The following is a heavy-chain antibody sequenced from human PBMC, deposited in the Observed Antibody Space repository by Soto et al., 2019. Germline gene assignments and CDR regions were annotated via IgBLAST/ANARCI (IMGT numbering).Heavy chain of an antibody. Sequence: SETLSLTCTVSGGSISSSSYYWGWIRQPPGKGLEWIGSIYYSGGTYYNPSLKSRVTISVDTSKNQFSLKLSSVTAADTAVYYCARQGGVYYGSGSYYGDSNWFDPWGQGTLVTVSS. D-gene: IGHD3-10*01. CDR2: IYYSGGT. V-gene: IGHV4-39*01. J-gene: IGHJ5*02. CDR3: ARQGGVYYGSGSYYGDSNWFDP. CDR1: GGSISSSSYY.